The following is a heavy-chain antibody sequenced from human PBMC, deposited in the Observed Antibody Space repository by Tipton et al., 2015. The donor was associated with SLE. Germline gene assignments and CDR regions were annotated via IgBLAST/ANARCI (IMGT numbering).Heavy chain of an antibody. D-gene: IGHD2-21*01. CDR3: ARDCGPDCYAVGLDY. J-gene: IGHJ4*02. CDR2: INPRSGVP. CDR1: GYAFAAYF. V-gene: IGHV1-2*02. Sequence: QLVQSGAEVKRPGASVKVSCKASGYAFAAYFIHWVRQAPGRGLEWMGWINPRSGVPNYAQKFVGRVTMTRDTSVSATSMALTGLTSDDTAVYYCARDCGPDCYAVGLDYWGLGTLVTVSS.